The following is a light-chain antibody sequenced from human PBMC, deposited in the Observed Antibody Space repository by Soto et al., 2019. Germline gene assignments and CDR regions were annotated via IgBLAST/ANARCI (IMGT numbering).Light chain of an antibody. CDR3: QQYGSSRFT. J-gene: IGKJ3*01. V-gene: IGKV3-20*01. Sequence: EIVLPQSPGPLSLSPGERTTLSCRASQSISSSYLAWYQQKPGQAPRLLVYGASSRATGIPDRFSGSGSGTDFTLTISRLEPEDFAVYYCQQYGSSRFTFGPGTKVDIK. CDR1: QSISSSY. CDR2: GAS.